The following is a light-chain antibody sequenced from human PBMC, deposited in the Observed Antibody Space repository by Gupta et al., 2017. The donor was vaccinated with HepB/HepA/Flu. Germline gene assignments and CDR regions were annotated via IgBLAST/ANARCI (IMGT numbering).Light chain of an antibody. Sequence: QSVLTQPPSASGTPGQRVTISCSGSSSNIGSNYVYWYQQLPGTAPKLLIYRNNQRPSGVPDRFSGSKSGTSASLAISGLRSEDDDYDYCAAWDDSQVVFGGGTKLTVL. CDR2: RNN. CDR1: SSNIGSNY. V-gene: IGLV1-47*01. J-gene: IGLJ2*01. CDR3: AAWDDSQVV.